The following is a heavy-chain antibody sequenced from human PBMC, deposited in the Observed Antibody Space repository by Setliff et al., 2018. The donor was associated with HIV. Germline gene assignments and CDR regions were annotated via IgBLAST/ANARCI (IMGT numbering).Heavy chain of an antibody. CDR2: INHSGST. Sequence: SETLSLTCAVYGGSFSGCYWSWIRQPPGKGLEWTGEINHSGSTNYNPSLKSRVTISVDTSKNQFTLRLSSVTAADTAVYYCARGRDYYGSGSYFNGRANSYYFMDVWGKGTTVTVSS. V-gene: IGHV4-34*01. CDR3: ARGRDYYGSGSYFNGRANSYYFMDV. D-gene: IGHD3-10*01. J-gene: IGHJ6*03. CDR1: GGSFSGCY.